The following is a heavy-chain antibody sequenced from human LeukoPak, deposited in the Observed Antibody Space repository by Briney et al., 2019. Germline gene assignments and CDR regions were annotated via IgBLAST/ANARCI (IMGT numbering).Heavy chain of an antibody. V-gene: IGHV3-30*02. CDR1: GFTFSSYG. CDR2: IRYDGSNK. J-gene: IGHJ1*01. Sequence: QPGGSLRLSCAASGFTFSSYGMHWVRQAPGKGLEWVAFIRYDGSNKYYADSVKGRFTFSRDNSKNTLYMQMNSLRAEDTAVYYCAKDLCGGNSGYYQYWGQGTLVTVSS. CDR3: AKDLCGGNSGYYQY. D-gene: IGHD4-23*01.